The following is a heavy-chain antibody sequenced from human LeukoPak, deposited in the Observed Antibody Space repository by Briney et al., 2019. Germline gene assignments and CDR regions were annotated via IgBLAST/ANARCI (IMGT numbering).Heavy chain of an antibody. D-gene: IGHD2-21*02. Sequence: PGGSLRLSCAASGFTFSSYAMSWVRQAPGKGLEWVSAISGSGGSTYYADSVKGRFTISRDNSKNTLYLQMNSLRAEDTAVYYCARDLNPSYCGGDCSTTWGQGTLVTVSS. CDR1: GFTFSSYA. J-gene: IGHJ5*02. CDR2: ISGSGGST. V-gene: IGHV3-23*01. CDR3: ARDLNPSYCGGDCSTT.